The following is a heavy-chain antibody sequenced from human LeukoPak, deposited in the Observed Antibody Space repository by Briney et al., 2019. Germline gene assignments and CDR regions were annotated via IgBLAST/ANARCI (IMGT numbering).Heavy chain of an antibody. J-gene: IGHJ5*02. CDR1: GGTFSSYA. CDR3: ARDSRGSGSYSLGWFDP. D-gene: IGHD3-10*01. CDR2: IIPIFGTA. V-gene: IGHV1-69*06. Sequence: ASVKVSCKASGGTFSSYAISWVRQAPGQGLEWMGGIIPIFGTANYAQKFQGRVTITADKSTSTAYMELSSLRSEDTAVYYCARDSRGSGSYSLGWFDPWGQGTLVTVSS.